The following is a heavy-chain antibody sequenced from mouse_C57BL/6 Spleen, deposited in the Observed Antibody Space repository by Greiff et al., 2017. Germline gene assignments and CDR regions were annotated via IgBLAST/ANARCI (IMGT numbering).Heavy chain of an antibody. J-gene: IGHJ2*01. CDR1: GFTFSSYA. D-gene: IGHD1-1*01. Sequence: DVMLVESGGGLVKPGGSLKLSCAASGFTFSSYAMSWVRQTPEKRLEWVATISDGGSYTYYPDNVKGRFTISRDNAKNNLYLQMSHLKSEDTAMYYCARDRRTTVFDYWGQGTTLTVSS. CDR2: ISDGGSYT. V-gene: IGHV5-4*01. CDR3: ARDRRTTVFDY.